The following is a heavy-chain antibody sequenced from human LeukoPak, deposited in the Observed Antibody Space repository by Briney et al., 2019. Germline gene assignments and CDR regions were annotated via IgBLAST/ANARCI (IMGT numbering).Heavy chain of an antibody. CDR3: AKGGLGYCSSTSCYYFDY. D-gene: IGHD2-2*01. CDR1: GFPFSSYA. V-gene: IGHV3-23*01. CDR2: ISGSGGST. Sequence: GGSLGLSCAASGFPFSSYAMSWVRQAPGKGLEWVSAISGSGGSTYYADSVKGRFTISRDNSKNTLYLQMNSLRAEDTAVYYCAKGGLGYCSSTSCYYFDYWGQGTLVTVSS. J-gene: IGHJ4*02.